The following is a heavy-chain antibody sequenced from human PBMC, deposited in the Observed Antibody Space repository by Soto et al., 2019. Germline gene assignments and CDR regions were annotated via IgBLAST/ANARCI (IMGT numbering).Heavy chain of an antibody. CDR1: GYTFTSYA. Sequence: ASVKVSCKASGYTFTSYAMHWVRQAPGQGLEWMGWISAYNGNTNYAQKLQGRVTMTTDTSTSTAYMELRSLRSDDTAVYYCARQTYYDILTGYYKEPNYYYYYGMDVWGQGTTVTVSS. J-gene: IGHJ6*02. D-gene: IGHD3-9*01. V-gene: IGHV1-18*01. CDR2: ISAYNGNT. CDR3: ARQTYYDILTGYYKEPNYYYYYGMDV.